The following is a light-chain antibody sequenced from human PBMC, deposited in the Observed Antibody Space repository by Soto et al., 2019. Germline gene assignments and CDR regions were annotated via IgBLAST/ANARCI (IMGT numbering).Light chain of an antibody. CDR1: QGIGSR. Sequence: DIQMTQSPSSVSASIGDRVTITCRASQGIGSRLAWFQQKPGKPPKYLIHAASSLQGGVPSTFSGSGSGTDFTLTISSLQPDDFATYYCQQYNSYSRAFGGGTKVEIK. CDR2: AAS. J-gene: IGKJ4*01. CDR3: QQYNSYSRA. V-gene: IGKV1D-16*01.